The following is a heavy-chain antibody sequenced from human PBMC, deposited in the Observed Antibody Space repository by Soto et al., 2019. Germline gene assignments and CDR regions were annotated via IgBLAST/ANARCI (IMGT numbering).Heavy chain of an antibody. CDR1: GGSISSGGYY. V-gene: IGHV4-31*03. J-gene: IGHJ4*02. D-gene: IGHD6-19*01. CDR3: ARSAVAGPWNISPFDY. CDR2: IYYSGST. Sequence: SETLSLTCTVSGGSISSGGYYWSWIRQHPGKGLEWIGYIYYSGSTYYNPSLKSRVTISVDTSKNQFSLKLSSVTAADTAVYYCARSAVAGPWNISPFDYWGQGTLVTVSS.